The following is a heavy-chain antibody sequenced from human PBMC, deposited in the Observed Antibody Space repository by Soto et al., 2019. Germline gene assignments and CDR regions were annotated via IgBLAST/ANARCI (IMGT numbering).Heavy chain of an antibody. CDR1: GYTLTSYA. Sequence: GASVKVACKGSGYTLTSYAMHWVRHAPGQRLEWMGWINAGNGNTKYSQKFQGRVTITRDTSASTAYMELSSLRSEDTAVYYCARERIAAAGDGMDVWGQGTTVTVSS. J-gene: IGHJ6*02. CDR2: INAGNGNT. CDR3: ARERIAAAGDGMDV. D-gene: IGHD6-13*01. V-gene: IGHV1-3*01.